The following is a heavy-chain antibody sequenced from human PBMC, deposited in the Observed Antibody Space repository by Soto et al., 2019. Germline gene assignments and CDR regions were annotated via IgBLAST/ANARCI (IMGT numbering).Heavy chain of an antibody. CDR3: AISQDRGGRTTFIY. CDR2: XNXXSXX. CDR1: GFTFDDNA. Sequence: PGGSLRLSCAVSGFTFDDNAMHWVRQAPEXGLEXVSXXNXXSXXXXXDXXXGRFTISRDNAENSLYLQMNSLRAEDTALYYCAISQDRGGRTTFIYWGQGTQVTVS. J-gene: IGHJ4*02. D-gene: IGHD3-16*01. V-gene: IGHV3-9*01.